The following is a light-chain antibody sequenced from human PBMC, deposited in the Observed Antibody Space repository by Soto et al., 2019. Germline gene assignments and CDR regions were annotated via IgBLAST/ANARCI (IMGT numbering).Light chain of an antibody. CDR2: AVS. V-gene: IGKV3-15*01. J-gene: IGKJ1*01. CDR1: QSVSSN. Sequence: EIVLTQSPATLSLSPGERATLSCRASQSVSSNLAWYQQKPGQAPRLLIYAVSTRATGIPASFSGRGSGTEFTLTISSLQSEDFAVYYCQQYNNWTFGQGTKVDIK. CDR3: QQYNNWT.